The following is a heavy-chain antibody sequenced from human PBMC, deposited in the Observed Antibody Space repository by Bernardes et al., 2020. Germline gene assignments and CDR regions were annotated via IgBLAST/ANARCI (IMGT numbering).Heavy chain of an antibody. V-gene: IGHV3-23*01. CDR3: AKDLLYDSSGYYYQDAFDI. J-gene: IGHJ3*02. D-gene: IGHD3-22*01. CDR2: ISGSGGST. CDR1: GFTFSSYA. Sequence: GGSLRLSCAASGFTFSSYAMSWVRQAPGKGLEWVSAISGSGGSTYYADSVKGRFTISRDNSKNTLYLQMNSLRAEDTAVYYCAKDLLYDSSGYYYQDAFDIWGQGTMVTVSS.